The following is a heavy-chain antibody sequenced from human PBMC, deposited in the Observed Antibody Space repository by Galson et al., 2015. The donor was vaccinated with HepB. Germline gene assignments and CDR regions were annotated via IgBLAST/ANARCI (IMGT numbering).Heavy chain of an antibody. D-gene: IGHD6-13*01. V-gene: IGHV3-11*01. J-gene: IGHJ6*02. CDR3: ARDLTPYIAASPPYYYGMDV. Sequence: SLRLSCAASGFTFSDYYMSWIRQAPGKGLEWVPYISSSGSTIYYADSVKGRFTISRDNAKNSLYLQMNSLRAEDTAVYYCARDLTPYIAASPPYYYGMDVWGQGTTVTVSS. CDR2: ISSSGSTI. CDR1: GFTFSDYY.